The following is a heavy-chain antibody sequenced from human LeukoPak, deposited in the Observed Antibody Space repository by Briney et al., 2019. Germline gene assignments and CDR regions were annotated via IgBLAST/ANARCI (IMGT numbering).Heavy chain of an antibody. J-gene: IGHJ6*02. Sequence: SETPSLTCTVSGGSISSYYWSWIRQPPGKGLEWIGYIYYSGSTNYNPSLKSRVTISVDTSKNQFSLKLSSVTAADTAVYYCALNSSPWAGMDVWGQGTTVTVSS. CDR2: IYYSGST. CDR1: GGSISSYY. D-gene: IGHD4-23*01. CDR3: ALNSSPWAGMDV. V-gene: IGHV4-59*08.